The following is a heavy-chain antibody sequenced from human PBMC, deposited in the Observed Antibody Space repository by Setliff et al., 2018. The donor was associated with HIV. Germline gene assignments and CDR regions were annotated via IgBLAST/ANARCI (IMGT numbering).Heavy chain of an antibody. CDR2: IKDKANGEAI. V-gene: IGHV3-15*01. CDR1: GLPFSTSW. J-gene: IGHJ3*02. D-gene: IGHD5-12*01. Sequence: GGSLRLSCVASGLPFSTSWMTWVRQAPGKGLEWIGRIKDKANGEAIDYSGHLKGRFSISREDSKHMTFLEMDDLRVEDTAVYYCTADFLFSWLGIWGQGTVVTVSS. CDR3: TADFLFSWLGI.